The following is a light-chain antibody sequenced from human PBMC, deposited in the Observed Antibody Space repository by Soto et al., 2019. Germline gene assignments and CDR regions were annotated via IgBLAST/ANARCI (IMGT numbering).Light chain of an antibody. Sequence: EIVLTQSPGTLSLSPGERATLSCRASQSVSSSYLAWYQQKPGQAPRLLIYGASSRATGIPDRFSGSGPGTDFTLTISRLEPEDFAVYYCQQYGSSEWTFGQGTKVEIK. CDR2: GAS. CDR3: QQYGSSEWT. J-gene: IGKJ1*01. V-gene: IGKV3-20*01. CDR1: QSVSSSY.